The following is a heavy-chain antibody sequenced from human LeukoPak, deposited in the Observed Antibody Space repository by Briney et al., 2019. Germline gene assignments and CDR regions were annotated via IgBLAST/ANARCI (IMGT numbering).Heavy chain of an antibody. V-gene: IGHV6-1*01. CDR1: GDSVSSNSAA. D-gene: IGHD3-10*01. CDR3: ARGSTMVRGVINHYNWFDP. CDR2: TYYRSKWYN. Sequence: SQTLSLTCAISGDSVSSNSAAWNWIRQSPSRGLEWLGRTYYRSKWYNDYAVSVKSRITINPDTSKNQFSLQLNSVTPEDTAVYYCARGSTMVRGVINHYNWFDPWGQGTLVTVSS. J-gene: IGHJ5*02.